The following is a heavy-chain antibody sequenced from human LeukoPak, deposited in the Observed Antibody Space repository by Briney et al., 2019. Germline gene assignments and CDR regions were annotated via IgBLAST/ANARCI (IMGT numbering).Heavy chain of an antibody. CDR3: ARALAPITPVLRYFDWSTYYFDY. D-gene: IGHD3-9*01. CDR2: IYYSGST. Sequence: PSETLSLTCTVSGGSISSHYWSWIRQPPGKGLEWIGYIYYSGSTNYNPSLKSRVTISVDTSKNQFSLKLSSVTAADTAVYYCARALAPITPVLRYFDWSTYYFDYWGQGTLVTVSS. J-gene: IGHJ4*02. V-gene: IGHV4-59*11. CDR1: GGSISSHY.